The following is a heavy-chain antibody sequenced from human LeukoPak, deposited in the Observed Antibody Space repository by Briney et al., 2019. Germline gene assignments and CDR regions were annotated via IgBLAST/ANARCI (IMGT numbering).Heavy chain of an antibody. CDR2: INPNSGGT. J-gene: IGHJ3*02. CDR1: GYTFTGYY. D-gene: IGHD6-19*01. V-gene: IGHV1-2*06. Sequence: GASVKVSCKASGYTFTGYYMHWVRQAPGQGLEWMGRINPNSGGTNYAQKFQGRVTMTRDTSISTAYMELSRLRSDDTAVYYCARDEWLLGAFDIWGQGTMVTVSS. CDR3: ARDEWLLGAFDI.